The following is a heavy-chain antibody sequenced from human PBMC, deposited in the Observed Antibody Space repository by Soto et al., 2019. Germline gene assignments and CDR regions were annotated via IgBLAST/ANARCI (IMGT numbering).Heavy chain of an antibody. D-gene: IGHD3-16*01. Sequence: QVQLQESGPGLVKPSETLSLTCNVFGDSVSSAAKAWTWVRQPPGKGLEWIAYMYYSGRTEYNPSLGVCASMSIEAAKNKFPLGLYSVTAADTAVYYWARDPPAMGAYYWSRGALVPVPS. CDR2: MYYSGRT. J-gene: IGHJ4*02. CDR3: ARDPPAMGAYY. CDR1: GDSVSSAAKA. V-gene: IGHV4-61*08.